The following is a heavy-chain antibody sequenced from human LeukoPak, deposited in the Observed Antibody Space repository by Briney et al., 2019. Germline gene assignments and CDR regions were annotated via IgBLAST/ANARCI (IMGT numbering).Heavy chain of an antibody. Sequence: GGSLRLSCAASGFTFSRYSMNWVRQAPGKGLEWVSYISSGSTAIYYADSVKGRFTISRDNAKNSLYLQMNSLRDEDTALYYCARDPSAFDIWGQGTMVSVCS. CDR2: ISSGSTAI. J-gene: IGHJ3*02. CDR3: ARDPSAFDI. CDR1: GFTFSRYS. V-gene: IGHV3-48*02.